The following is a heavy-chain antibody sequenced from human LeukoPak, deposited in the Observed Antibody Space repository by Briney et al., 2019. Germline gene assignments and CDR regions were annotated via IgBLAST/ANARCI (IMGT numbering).Heavy chain of an antibody. J-gene: IGHJ6*03. CDR1: GFTFSSYS. Sequence: GGSLRLSCAAAGFTFSSYSMNWVRQAPGKGLEWVSSISSGSAYIFYADSLNGRFTISRDNAKNSLYLQMNSLRVEDTAVYHCAKCLPLFSSSFDYMDVWGTGTTVTVS. V-gene: IGHV3-21*01. CDR2: ISSGSAYI. D-gene: IGHD6-6*01. CDR3: AKCLPLFSSSFDYMDV.